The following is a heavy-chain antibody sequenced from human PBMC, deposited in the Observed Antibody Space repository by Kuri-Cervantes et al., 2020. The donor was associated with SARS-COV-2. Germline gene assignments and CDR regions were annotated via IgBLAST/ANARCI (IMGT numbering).Heavy chain of an antibody. V-gene: IGHV3-48*02. J-gene: IGHJ6*02. CDR3: ARDLGGPYYYYGMDV. CDR2: ISSSSSTI. Sequence: GRSLRLSCAASGFTFSSYSMNWVRQAPGKGLEWVSYISSSSSTIYYADSVKGRFTISRDNAKNSLYLQMNSLRDEDTAVYYCARDLGGPYYYYGMDVWGQGTTVTVSS. CDR1: GFTFSSYS.